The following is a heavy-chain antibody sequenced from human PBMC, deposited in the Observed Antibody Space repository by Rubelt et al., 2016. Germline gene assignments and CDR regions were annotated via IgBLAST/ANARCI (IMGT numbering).Heavy chain of an antibody. CDR3: AGGITIFGVASGYFDY. V-gene: IGHV4-59*01. CDR2: IYYSGST. CDR1: GGSISSYY. J-gene: IGHJ4*02. D-gene: IGHD3-3*01. Sequence: QVQLQESGPGLVKPSETLSLTCTVSGGSISSYYWSWIRQPPGKGLEWIGYIYYSGSTNYNPSLKSRVPISVDTSKNQFSLKLSSVTAADTAVYYCAGGITIFGVASGYFDYWGQGTLVTVSS.